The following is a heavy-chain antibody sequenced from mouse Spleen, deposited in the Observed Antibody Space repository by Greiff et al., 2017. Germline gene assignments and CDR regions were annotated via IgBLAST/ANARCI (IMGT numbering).Heavy chain of an antibody. CDR2: IYPGSGGT. Sequence: QVQLQQSGAELVKPGASVKMSCKASGYTFTSYWITWVKQRPGQGLEWIGDIYPGSGGTNYNAKFKSKATLTVATSSSTAYMQLRSLTSEDSAVYYCARSAVFDYWGQGTTLTVSS. CDR3: ARSAVFDY. V-gene: IGHV1-55*01. J-gene: IGHJ2*01. CDR1: GYTFTSYW. D-gene: IGHD1-1*01.